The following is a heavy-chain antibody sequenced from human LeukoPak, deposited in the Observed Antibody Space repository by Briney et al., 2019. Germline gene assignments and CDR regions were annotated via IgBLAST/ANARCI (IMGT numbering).Heavy chain of an antibody. V-gene: IGHV1-18*03. CDR1: GYTFTSYG. CDR2: ISAYNGNT. J-gene: IGHJ5*02. Sequence: ASVKVSCKASGYTFTSYGISWVRQAPGQGLEWMGWISAYNGNTNYAQKLQGRVTMTTDTSTSTAYMELRSLRSDDMAVYYCALSWSWKNWFDPWGQGTLVTVSS. CDR3: ALSWSWKNWFDP. D-gene: IGHD1-1*01.